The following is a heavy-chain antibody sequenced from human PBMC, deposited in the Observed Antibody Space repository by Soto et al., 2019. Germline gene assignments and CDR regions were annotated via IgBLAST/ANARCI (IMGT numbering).Heavy chain of an antibody. CDR1: GFTFSSYA. CDR2: ISYDGSNK. D-gene: IGHD5-18*01. Sequence: QVQLVESGGGVVQPGRSLRLSCAASGFTFSSYAMHWVRQAPGKWLEWVAVISYDGSNKYYADSVKGRFTISRENSKNTLYLQMNSLRAEDTAVYYCARDLYSYGYLGYLGQGTLVTVSS. J-gene: IGHJ4*02. CDR3: ARDLYSYGYLGY. V-gene: IGHV3-30-3*01.